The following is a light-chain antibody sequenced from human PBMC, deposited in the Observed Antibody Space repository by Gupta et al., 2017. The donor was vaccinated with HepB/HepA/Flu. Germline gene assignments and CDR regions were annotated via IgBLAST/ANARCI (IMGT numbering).Light chain of an antibody. Sequence: QYALTQPASVSASPGQSITISCTGTSSDVGGYDYISWYQQYPGKAPKIIIYDISYRPSGISDRFSGSKSGNTASLTISGLQTEDEAVYYCLSYTSRRTVMFGGGTKLTVL. CDR2: DIS. CDR3: LSYTSRRTVM. J-gene: IGLJ3*02. CDR1: SSDVGGYDY. V-gene: IGLV2-14*03.